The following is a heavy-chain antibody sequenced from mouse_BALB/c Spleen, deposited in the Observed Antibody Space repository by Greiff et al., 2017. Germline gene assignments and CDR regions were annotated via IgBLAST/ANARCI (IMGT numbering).Heavy chain of an antibody. CDR1: GFTFSSYG. J-gene: IGHJ3*01. CDR2: INSNGGST. CDR3: ANYYGSSYAWFAY. Sequence: EVMLVESGGGLVQPGGSLKLSCAASGFTFSSYGMSWVRQTPDKRLELVATINSNGGSTYYPDSVKGRFTISRDNAKNTLYLQMSSLKSEDTAMYYCANYYGSSYAWFAYWGQGTLVTVSA. D-gene: IGHD1-1*01. V-gene: IGHV5-6-3*01.